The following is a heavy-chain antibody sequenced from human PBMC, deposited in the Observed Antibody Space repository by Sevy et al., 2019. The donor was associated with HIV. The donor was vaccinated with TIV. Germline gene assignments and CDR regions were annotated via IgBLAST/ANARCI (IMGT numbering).Heavy chain of an antibody. Sequence: GGSLRLSCKGSGYTFTNYWIGWVRQMPGKGLEWMGIIYPGDSDTRYSPSFQGQVTISADKSISTAYLQWSSLKAPDTAMYYCARYPIVVVPAAEYYFDYWGQGTLVTVSS. D-gene: IGHD2-2*01. V-gene: IGHV5-51*01. J-gene: IGHJ4*02. CDR3: ARYPIVVVPAAEYYFDY. CDR1: GYTFTNYW. CDR2: IYPGDSDT.